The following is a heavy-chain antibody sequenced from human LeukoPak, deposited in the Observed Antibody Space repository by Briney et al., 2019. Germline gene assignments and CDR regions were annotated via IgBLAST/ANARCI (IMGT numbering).Heavy chain of an antibody. V-gene: IGHV4-59*01. Sequence: SETLSLTCTVSGGSISSYYWSWIRQPPGKGLEWIGYIYYSGSTNYNPSLKGRVTISVDTSKSQVSLKLISLTAADTAVYYCARDAGHQLSRRNYYAMDVWGQGTTVTVSS. CDR1: GGSISSYY. CDR3: ARDAGHQLSRRNYYAMDV. CDR2: IYYSGST. J-gene: IGHJ6*02. D-gene: IGHD2-2*01.